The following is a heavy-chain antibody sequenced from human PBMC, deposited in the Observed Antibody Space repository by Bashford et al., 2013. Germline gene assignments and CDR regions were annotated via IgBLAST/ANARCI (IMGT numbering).Heavy chain of an antibody. D-gene: IGHD2-15*01. CDR1: GFTVSINY. Sequence: GSLRLSCAASGFTVSINYMNWVRQAPGKGLEWVSVIYSDGSTYYGDSVRGRFTISRDNSKNTLYLQMNSLRAEDTAVYYCARSDRYCSGGGCYGGIFDYWGQGTLVTVSS. J-gene: IGHJ4*02. CDR3: ARSDRYCSGGGCYGGIFDY. V-gene: IGHV3-53*01. CDR2: IYSDGST.